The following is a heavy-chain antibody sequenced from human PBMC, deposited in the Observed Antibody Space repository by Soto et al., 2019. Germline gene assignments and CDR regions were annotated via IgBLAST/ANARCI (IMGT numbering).Heavy chain of an antibody. V-gene: IGHV5-51*01. CDR1: GYSFTSNT. CDR3: SRQEVKSRSSGFDQ. J-gene: IGHJ4*02. D-gene: IGHD6-6*01. CDR2: IYAGDSDT. Sequence: GESLGLFCTVSGYSFTSNTTHCLRHTPGSGLEWMGIIYAGDSDTRYSPSLQGQVPISANKSTSTAYLQWSSLKAPDTAMYYCSRQEVKSRSSGFDQWGQGTLVTVSS.